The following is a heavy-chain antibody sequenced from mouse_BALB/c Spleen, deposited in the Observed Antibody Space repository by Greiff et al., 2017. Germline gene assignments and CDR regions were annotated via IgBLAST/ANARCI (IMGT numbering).Heavy chain of an antibody. CDR1: GFTFSDYY. CDR3: ARDTIRFAY. CDR2: ISDGGSYT. J-gene: IGHJ3*01. V-gene: IGHV5-4*02. Sequence: DVKLVESGGGLVKPGGSLKLSCAASGFTFSDYYMYWVRQTPEKRLEWVATISDGGSYTYYPDSVKGRFTISRDNAKNNLYLQMSSLKSEDTAMYYCARDTIRFAYWGHGTLVTVSA. D-gene: IGHD2-12*01.